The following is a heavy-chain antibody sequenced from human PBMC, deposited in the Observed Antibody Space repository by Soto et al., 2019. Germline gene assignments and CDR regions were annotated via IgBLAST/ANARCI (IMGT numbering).Heavy chain of an antibody. V-gene: IGHV2-5*02. CDR3: AHRPVCSPYDFWNAWNWFEP. CDR1: GFSLTTSGVG. CDR2: IYWDDDK. Sequence: QITLKESGPTLVKPTQTLTLTCTFSGFSLTTSGVGVGWVRQPPGEALEWLALIYWDDDKRYSPSLKSRLTITKDTSSNQVGLTMTNIDPVDTATYYCAHRPVCSPYDFWNAWNWFEPWGQGTLVTVSS. D-gene: IGHD3-3*01. J-gene: IGHJ5*02.